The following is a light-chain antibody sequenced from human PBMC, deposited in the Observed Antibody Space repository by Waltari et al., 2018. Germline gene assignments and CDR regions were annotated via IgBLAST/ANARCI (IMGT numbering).Light chain of an antibody. J-gene: IGLJ2*01. V-gene: IGLV1-40*01. Sequence: QSVLTQPPSVSGAPGQRVTVSCTGSSSHIAAGYRVHWYQQVQGSAPKLLIYGDTNRPSGVPDRFSASKSGTSASLAIAGLLAEDEAEYYCQAYDSGLGGVLFGGGTKLTVL. CDR2: GDT. CDR1: SSHIAAGYR. CDR3: QAYDSGLGGVL.